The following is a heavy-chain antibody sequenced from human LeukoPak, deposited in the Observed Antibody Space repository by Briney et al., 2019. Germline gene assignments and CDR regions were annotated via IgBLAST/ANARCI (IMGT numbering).Heavy chain of an antibody. CDR2: INTNTGDP. CDR3: ASAYQPLGGLSFPDS. Sequence: ASVKVSCKASGYTFTNYAMNWVRQAPGQGLEWMGWINTNTGDPTYAQDFTGRFVFSVDTSVSTAYLQISSLKAEDTAVYYCASAYQPLGGLSFPDSWGQGTLVTVSS. V-gene: IGHV7-4-1*02. J-gene: IGHJ5*01. CDR1: GYTFTNYA. D-gene: IGHD3-16*02.